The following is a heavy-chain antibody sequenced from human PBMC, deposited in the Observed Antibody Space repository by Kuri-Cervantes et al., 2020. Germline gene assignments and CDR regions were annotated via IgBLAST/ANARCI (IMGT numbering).Heavy chain of an antibody. CDR2: ISSSGSTI. J-gene: IGHJ6*02. CDR1: GFTFSDYY. CDR3: ARVPTGRMVDV. Sequence: GESLKISCAASGFTFSDYYMSWIRQAPGKGLEWVSYISSSGSTIYYADSVKGRFTISRDNAKNSLYLQMNSLRAEDTAVYYCARVPTGRMVDVWGQGTTVTVSS. V-gene: IGHV3-11*04. D-gene: IGHD1-14*01.